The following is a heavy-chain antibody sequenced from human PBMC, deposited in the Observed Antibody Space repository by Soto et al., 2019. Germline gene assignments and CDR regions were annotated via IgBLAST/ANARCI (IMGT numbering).Heavy chain of an antibody. Sequence: SGPTLVNPTQTLTLTCTFSGFSLSTSGVGVGWIRQPPGKALEWLALIYWNDDKRYSPSLKSRLTITKDTSKNQVVLTMTNRDPVDTATYYCAHRGGYSYVSHFDYWGQGTLVTVSS. D-gene: IGHD5-18*01. V-gene: IGHV2-5*01. J-gene: IGHJ4*02. CDR3: AHRGGYSYVSHFDY. CDR2: IYWNDDK. CDR1: GFSLSTSGVG.